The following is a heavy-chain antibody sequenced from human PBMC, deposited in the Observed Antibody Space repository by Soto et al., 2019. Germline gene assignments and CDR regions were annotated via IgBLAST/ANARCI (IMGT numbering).Heavy chain of an antibody. CDR3: ARGYSSSWYTKFGY. CDR2: IYYSGST. D-gene: IGHD6-13*01. J-gene: IGHJ4*02. V-gene: IGHV4-59*01. Sequence: PPETLSLTCNGSDGSISSYYWNWNRQPPGKGLEWIGYIYYSGSTNYNPSLKSRVTISVDTSKNQFSLKLSSVTAADTAVYYCARGYSSSWYTKFGYWGQGTLVTGPS. CDR1: DGSISSYY.